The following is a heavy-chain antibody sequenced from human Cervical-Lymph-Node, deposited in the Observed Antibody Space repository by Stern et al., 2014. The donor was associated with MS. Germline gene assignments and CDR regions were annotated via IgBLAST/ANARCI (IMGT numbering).Heavy chain of an antibody. CDR3: ARSSITGTPDY. Sequence: ESGPALVKPTQTLTLTCTFSGFSLNTNGMCVTWIRQPPGKAHECLALIDWHHNKYYSTSLKTRLSISTDTSKNQVVLTLTNMDPVDTATYYCARSSITGTPDYWGKGTLVTVSS. D-gene: IGHD1-20*01. CDR1: GFSLNTNGMC. CDR2: IDWHHNK. J-gene: IGHJ4*02. V-gene: IGHV2-70*01.